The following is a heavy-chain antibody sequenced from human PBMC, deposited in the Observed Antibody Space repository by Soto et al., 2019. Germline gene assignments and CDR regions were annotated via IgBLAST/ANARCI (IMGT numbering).Heavy chain of an antibody. CDR2: VIPIFGTA. CDR1: GGTFSSYA. CDR3: ARIARLYYYYGMDV. Sequence: ASVKVSCKASGGTFSSYAISWVRQAPGQGLEWMGGVIPIFGTANYAQKFQGRVTITADESTSTAYMELSSLRSEDTAVYYCARIARLYYYYGMDVWGQGTTVTVSS. J-gene: IGHJ6*02. V-gene: IGHV1-69*13. D-gene: IGHD2-21*01.